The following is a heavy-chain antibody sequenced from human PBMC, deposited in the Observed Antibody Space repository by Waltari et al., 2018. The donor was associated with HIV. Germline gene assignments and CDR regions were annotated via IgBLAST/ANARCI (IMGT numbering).Heavy chain of an antibody. V-gene: IGHV7-4-1*01. CDR1: GYTFISNA. J-gene: IGHJ4*02. CDR2: INTTTGNP. CDR3: ARDTGPGRSFDS. D-gene: IGHD3-10*01. Sequence: QVQLVQSGSELKKPGASVKVSCKASGYTFISNAINWVRQAPGQGLEWMGWINTTTGNPTYAQGFTGRFVFSVDTAVSTTFLQIDSLKGEDTALYYCARDTGPGRSFDSWGQGTLVTVSS.